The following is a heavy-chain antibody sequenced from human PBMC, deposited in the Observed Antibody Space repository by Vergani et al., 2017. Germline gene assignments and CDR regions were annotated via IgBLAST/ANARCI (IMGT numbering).Heavy chain of an antibody. V-gene: IGHV3-48*02. D-gene: IGHD6-6*01. CDR2: ISSSSSTI. J-gene: IGHJ4*02. Sequence: EVQLVESGGGLVQPGGSLRLSCAAYGFTFSSYSMNWVRQAPGKGLEWVSYISSSSSTIYYADSVKGRFTISRDNAKNSLYLQMNSLRDEDTAVYYCARGTSKQQLARFDYWGQGTLVTVSS. CDR1: GFTFSSYS. CDR3: ARGTSKQQLARFDY.